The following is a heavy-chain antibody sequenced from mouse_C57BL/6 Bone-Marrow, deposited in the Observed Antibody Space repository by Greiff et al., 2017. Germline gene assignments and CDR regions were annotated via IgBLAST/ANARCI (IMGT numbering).Heavy chain of an antibody. CDR3: ARSGLRRGFAY. CDR1: GYSIPSGYY. CDR2: ISYDGSN. D-gene: IGHD2-4*01. V-gene: IGHV3-6*01. J-gene: IGHJ3*01. Sequence: ESGPGLVKPSQSLSLTCSVTGYSIPSGYYWNWIRQFPGNKLEWMGYISYDGSNNYNPSLKNRISITRDPSKNQFFLKLNSVTTEDTATYYCARSGLRRGFAYWGQGTRVTVSA.